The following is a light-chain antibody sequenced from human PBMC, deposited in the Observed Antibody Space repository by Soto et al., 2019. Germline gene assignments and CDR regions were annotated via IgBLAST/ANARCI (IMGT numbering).Light chain of an antibody. Sequence: QSALTQPASVSGSPGQSITISCTGTSSDVGGYNYVSWYQQHPGKAPKLVIYDVSNRPSGVSNRFSGSKSGNTASLTISGLQAEDEADYYCSSYTSSSTNYVFGTGTKVPVL. J-gene: IGLJ1*01. V-gene: IGLV2-14*01. CDR2: DVS. CDR3: SSYTSSSTNYV. CDR1: SSDVGGYNY.